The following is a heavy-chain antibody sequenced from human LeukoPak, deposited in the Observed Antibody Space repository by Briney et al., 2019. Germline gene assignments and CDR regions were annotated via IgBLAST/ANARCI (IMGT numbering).Heavy chain of an antibody. J-gene: IGHJ6*02. CDR2: INHRGST. CDR3: AREPFTIFGVVIKSYYYGMDV. D-gene: IGHD3-3*01. CDR1: GGSFSGYY. V-gene: IGHV4-34*01. Sequence: KPWEILSLTCAVYGGSFSGYYWSWIRQPPGKGLEWIGEINHRGSTNYNPSLKSRVTISVDTSKNQFSLKLSSVTAADTAVYYCAREPFTIFGVVIKSYYYGMDVWGQGTTVTVSS.